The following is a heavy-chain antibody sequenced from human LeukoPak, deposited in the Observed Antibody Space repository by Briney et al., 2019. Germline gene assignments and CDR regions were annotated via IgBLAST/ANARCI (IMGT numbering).Heavy chain of an antibody. CDR1: GGSISSYY. CDR3: ARVIRKQQLVLGWFDP. Sequence: PSETLSLTCTVSGGSISSYYWSWIRQPPGKGLEWIGYIYYNGSTNYNPSLKSRVTISVDASKNQFSLKLSSVTAADTAVYYCARVIRKQQLVLGWFDPWGQGTLVTVSS. V-gene: IGHV4-59*01. CDR2: IYYNGST. J-gene: IGHJ5*02. D-gene: IGHD6-13*01.